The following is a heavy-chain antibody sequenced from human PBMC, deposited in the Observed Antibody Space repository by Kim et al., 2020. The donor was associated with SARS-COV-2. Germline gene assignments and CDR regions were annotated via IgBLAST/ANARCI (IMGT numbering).Heavy chain of an antibody. D-gene: IGHD5-12*01. CDR3: ASADSGYDWGFDY. Sequence: YNPSLTSRVTISGDTSKSQFSLKLSSVTAADTAVYYCASADSGYDWGFDYWGQGTLVTVSS. J-gene: IGHJ4*02. V-gene: IGHV4-59*01.